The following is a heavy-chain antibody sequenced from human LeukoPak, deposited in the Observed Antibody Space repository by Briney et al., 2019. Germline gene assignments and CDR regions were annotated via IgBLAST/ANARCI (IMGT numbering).Heavy chain of an antibody. CDR2: INTNAGNP. V-gene: IGHV7-4-1*01. J-gene: IGHJ4*02. CDR3: ARDYRDDSSGYSFDY. D-gene: IGHD3-22*01. CDR1: GGTFSSYA. Sequence: GASVKVSCKASGGTFSSYAISWVRQAPGQGLEWMGWINTNAGNPRYAQGFTGRFGFSLDTSVSTTYLHISSLEAEDTAVYYCARDYRDDSSGYSFDYWGQGTLVTVSS.